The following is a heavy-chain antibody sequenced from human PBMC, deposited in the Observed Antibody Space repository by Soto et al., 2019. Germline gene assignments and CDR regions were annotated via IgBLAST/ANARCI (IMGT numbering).Heavy chain of an antibody. Sequence: GGSLRLSCAASGFTFSSYGMQWVRQSPGKGLEWVAVISYDGSNKYYADSVKGRFTISRDNSKNTLYLQMNSLRAEDTAVYYCANIDCSGGSCYHGSGNPSFDYWGQGTLVTVSS. CDR3: ANIDCSGGSCYHGSGNPSFDY. J-gene: IGHJ4*02. D-gene: IGHD2-15*01. CDR2: ISYDGSNK. V-gene: IGHV3-30*18. CDR1: GFTFSSYG.